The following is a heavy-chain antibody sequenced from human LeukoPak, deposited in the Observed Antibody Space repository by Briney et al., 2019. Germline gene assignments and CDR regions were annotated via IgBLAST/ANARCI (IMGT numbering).Heavy chain of an antibody. Sequence: PGGSLRLSCAASGFTFSSYSMTWVRQAPGKGREWVSSISSSSSYIYYADSVKGRFTISRDNAKNSLYLQMNSLRAEDTAVYYCARGGAAAGNDYWGQGTLVTVSS. D-gene: IGHD6-13*01. CDR1: GFTFSSYS. V-gene: IGHV3-21*01. J-gene: IGHJ4*02. CDR2: ISSSSSYI. CDR3: ARGGAAAGNDY.